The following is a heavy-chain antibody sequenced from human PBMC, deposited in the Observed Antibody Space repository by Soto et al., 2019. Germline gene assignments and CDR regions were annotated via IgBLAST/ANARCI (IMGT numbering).Heavy chain of an antibody. J-gene: IGHJ4*02. D-gene: IGHD2-21*02. V-gene: IGHV3-7*01. CDR3: ARAGYCGPGCYYYFDY. CDR1: GFTFGSYW. Sequence: EVQLVESGGGLVQPGGSLRLSCAVSGFTFGSYWMNWVRLIPGKGLEWVADIKPDGSAPYYVDSVKGRFTISRDNAKNSLYLQMNSLRVEDTSVYYCARAGYCGPGCYYYFDYWGQGTLFTVSS. CDR2: IKPDGSAP.